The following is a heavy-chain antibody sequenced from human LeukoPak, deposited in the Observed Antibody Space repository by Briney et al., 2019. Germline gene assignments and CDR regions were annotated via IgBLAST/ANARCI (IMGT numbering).Heavy chain of an antibody. V-gene: IGHV3-74*01. CDR2: INSDGSST. CDR3: AKIGRRYDFWTGYYEEEVDYMDV. D-gene: IGHD3-3*01. Sequence: GGSLRLSCAASGFTFSSYWMHWVRQAPGKGLVWVSRINSDGSSTSYADSVKGRFTISRDNAENTLYLQMNSLRAEDTAVYYCAKIGRRYDFWTGYYEEEVDYMDVWGKGTTVTVSS. CDR1: GFTFSSYW. J-gene: IGHJ6*03.